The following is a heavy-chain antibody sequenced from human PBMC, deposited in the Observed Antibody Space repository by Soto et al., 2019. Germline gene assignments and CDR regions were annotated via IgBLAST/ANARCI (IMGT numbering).Heavy chain of an antibody. D-gene: IGHD2-15*01. J-gene: IGHJ4*02. CDR3: SKDVRHIVVVVAAKWGAFDV. CDR1: GFTFSSYA. CDR2: ISGSGGST. Sequence: EVQLLESGGGLVQPGRSLRLSCAASGFTFSSYAMRWVRHAPGKGLEWVSAISGSGGSTYYADSVKGRFTISRDNSKNAMYLHMNGLSAEDTAVSYCSKDVRHIVVVVAAKWGAFDVWGQGTLVTVSS. V-gene: IGHV3-23*01.